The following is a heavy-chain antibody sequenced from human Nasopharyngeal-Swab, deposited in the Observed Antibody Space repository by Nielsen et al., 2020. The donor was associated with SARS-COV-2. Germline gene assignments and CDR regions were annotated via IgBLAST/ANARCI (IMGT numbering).Heavy chain of an antibody. CDR2: LNSDGSST. V-gene: IGHV3-74*01. CDR1: EFTFSSFW. CDR3: AREGGSGWYFDY. Sequence: GGSLRLSCTASEFTFSSFWMHWVRQAPGKGLVWVSRLNSDGSSTSYADSVQGRFTISRDNAKNTLFLQMNSLRAEDTAVYYCAREGGSGWYFDYWGQGTLVTVSS. D-gene: IGHD6-19*01. J-gene: IGHJ4*02.